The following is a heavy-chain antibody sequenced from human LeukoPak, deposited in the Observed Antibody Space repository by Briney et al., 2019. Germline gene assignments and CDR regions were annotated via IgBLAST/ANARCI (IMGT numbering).Heavy chain of an antibody. V-gene: IGHV1-8*03. Sequence: ASVKVSCKASGYTFISYEINWVRQATGQGLEWMGWMNPNSGNTGYAQKFQGRVTFTRDTSINTAYMELSSLRSGDTAVYYCARGASRSFDFWGQGTLITVSS. CDR1: GYTFISYE. CDR2: MNPNSGNT. CDR3: ARGASRSFDF. J-gene: IGHJ4*02.